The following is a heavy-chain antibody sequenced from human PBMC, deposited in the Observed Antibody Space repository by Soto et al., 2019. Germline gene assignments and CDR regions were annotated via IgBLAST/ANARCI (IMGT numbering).Heavy chain of an antibody. D-gene: IGHD3-10*01. CDR1: GFTFSSYA. Sequence: EVQLLESGGGLVQPGGSLRLSCAASGFTFSSYAMSWVRQAPGKGLEWVSVISGGGDNTYYADAVKGRFTISRDNAQTTLYLQMNSLRAEDTAVYYCAKDLLRVREIDVWGKGTTVTVSS. CDR2: ISGGGDNT. CDR3: AKDLLRVREIDV. V-gene: IGHV3-23*01. J-gene: IGHJ6*04.